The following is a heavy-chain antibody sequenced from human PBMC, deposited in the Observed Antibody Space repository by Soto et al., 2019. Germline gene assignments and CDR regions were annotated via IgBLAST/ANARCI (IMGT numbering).Heavy chain of an antibody. CDR3: ARYNAASGTYYFDY. CDR1: GGSISSYY. Sequence: TLSLTCTVSGGSISSYYWSWIRQPPGKGLEWIGEINHRGSANYNPSLKSRVTMSLDISKSQFSLRLTSVTAADTAVYFCARYNAASGTYYFDYWGRGALVTVSS. CDR2: INHRGSA. D-gene: IGHD6-13*01. J-gene: IGHJ4*02. V-gene: IGHV4-59*12.